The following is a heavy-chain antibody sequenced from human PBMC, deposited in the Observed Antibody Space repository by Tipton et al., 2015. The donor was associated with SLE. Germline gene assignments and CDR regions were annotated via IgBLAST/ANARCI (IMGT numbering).Heavy chain of an antibody. CDR1: GASIGSHH. D-gene: IGHD1-14*01. Sequence: TLSLTCTVSGASIGSHHWTWIRQPPGKGLEWIGNIFYSGGTNYSPFLNSRITISVDTSKNQLSLKVISMTAADTAVYYCASEGPRSYWYFDLWGRGTLVTVSS. V-gene: IGHV4-59*11. CDR3: ASEGPRSYWYFDL. J-gene: IGHJ2*01. CDR2: IFYSGGT.